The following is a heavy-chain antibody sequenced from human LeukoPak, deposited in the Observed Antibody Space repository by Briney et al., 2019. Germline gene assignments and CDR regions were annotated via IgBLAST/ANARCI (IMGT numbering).Heavy chain of an antibody. CDR3: TKGFGSTGYHGRVLHY. V-gene: IGHV3-9*01. CDR1: GFNFDDYA. CDR2: ISWNSHNI. J-gene: IGHJ4*02. D-gene: IGHD3-22*01. Sequence: GRSLRLSCAASGFNFDDYAMHWVRHAPGEGLEWVSYISWNSHNIGYADSVKGRFTISRDNAKNFLYLQMNSLRAEDTALYYCTKGFGSTGYHGRVLHYWGQGTLVTVSS.